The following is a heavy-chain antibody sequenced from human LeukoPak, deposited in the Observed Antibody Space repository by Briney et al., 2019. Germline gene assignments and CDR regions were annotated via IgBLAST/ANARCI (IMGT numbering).Heavy chain of an antibody. V-gene: IGHV1-2*05. J-gene: IGHJ3*02. Sequence: ASVTVSCKASGYTFTSYYIHWVRQPPAPGLEWMGRINPSSGGTSYAQEFQGRVTMTRDTSISTAYMELSRLRSDDTVVYYWAIGGGGSDAFDIWGQGTMVTVSS. CDR1: GYTFTSYY. D-gene: IGHD2-15*01. CDR3: AIGGGGSDAFDI. CDR2: INPSSGGT.